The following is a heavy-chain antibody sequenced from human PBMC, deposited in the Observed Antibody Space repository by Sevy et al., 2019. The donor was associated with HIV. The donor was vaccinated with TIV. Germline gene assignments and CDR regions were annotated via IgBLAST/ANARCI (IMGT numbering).Heavy chain of an antibody. CDR1: GFTFTNYW. Sequence: GESLKISCAASGFTFTNYWMSWVRQTPGKGLEWVATIKQDESGKYYVDSVKGRFAISRDNGKNSVSLQMNGLRAEDTALYYCAREVGGYNWRPYYFDSWGQGTLVTVS. D-gene: IGHD5-12*01. CDR3: AREVGGYNWRPYYFDS. CDR2: IKQDESGK. J-gene: IGHJ4*02. V-gene: IGHV3-7*01.